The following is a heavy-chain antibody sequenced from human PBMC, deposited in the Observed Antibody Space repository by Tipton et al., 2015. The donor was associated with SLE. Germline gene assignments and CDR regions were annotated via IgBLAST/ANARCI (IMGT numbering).Heavy chain of an antibody. CDR1: GSSISNYY. CDR3: VRVIVPASRGAFDI. J-gene: IGHJ3*02. Sequence: TLSLTCTVSGSSISNYYWSWIRQSAGKGLEWTGRVHTSGSTSYNPSLKSRLTMSVDMSNNQLYLRLSSVTAADTALYYCVRVIVPASRGAFDIWGQGTMVTVSS. V-gene: IGHV4-4*07. CDR2: VHTSGST. D-gene: IGHD2-2*01.